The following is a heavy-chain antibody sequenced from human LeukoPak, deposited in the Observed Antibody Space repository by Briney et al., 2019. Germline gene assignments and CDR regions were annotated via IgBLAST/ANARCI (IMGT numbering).Heavy chain of an antibody. D-gene: IGHD3-10*01. CDR3: ARDQAKAWFGELSNPYGMDV. CDR1: GFTFSSYA. J-gene: IGHJ6*02. CDR2: ISSSSSTI. V-gene: IGHV3-48*04. Sequence: GGSLRLSCAASGFTFSSYAMSWVRQAPGKGLEWVSYISSSSSTIYYADSVKGRFTISRDNAKNSLYLQMNSLRAEDTAVYYCARDQAKAWFGELSNPYGMDVWGQGTTVTVSS.